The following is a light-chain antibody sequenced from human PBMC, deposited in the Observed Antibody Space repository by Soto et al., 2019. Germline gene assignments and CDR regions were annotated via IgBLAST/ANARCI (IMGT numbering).Light chain of an antibody. CDR3: QQYNSYPCT. V-gene: IGKV1-5*03. CDR2: KAS. CDR1: QSISSW. J-gene: IGKJ2*02. Sequence: DIQMTQSPSTLSASVGDRVTITCRASQSISSWLAWYQQRPGKAPKVLIYKASNLGSGVPSRFSGSGSGTEFTLTISSLQPDYFATYYCQQYNSYPCTFGQGTKLEIK.